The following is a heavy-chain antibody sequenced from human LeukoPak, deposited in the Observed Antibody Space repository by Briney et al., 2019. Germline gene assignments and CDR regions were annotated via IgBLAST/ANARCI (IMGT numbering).Heavy chain of an antibody. CDR2: VNPNGGAT. CDR3: ARAAVTTLPYFDY. V-gene: IGHV1-2*02. CDR1: GYTLTGYY. Sequence: ASVKVSCKASGYTLTGYYMHWVRQAPGQGLGWMGWVNPNGGATNYAQKFQGRVTMTRDTSISTAYMELSRLRSDDTAVYYCARAAVTTLPYFDYWGQGTLVTVSS. D-gene: IGHD4-17*01. J-gene: IGHJ4*02.